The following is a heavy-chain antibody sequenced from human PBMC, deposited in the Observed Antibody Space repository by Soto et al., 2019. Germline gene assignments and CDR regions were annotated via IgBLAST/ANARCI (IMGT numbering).Heavy chain of an antibody. Sequence: SETLSLTCAVYGGSFSGYYWSWIRQPPGKGLEWIGEINHSGSTKYNPSLKSRVTISVDTSKNQFSLKLSSVTAADTAVYYCASSLFKGESTYYFDYWGQGTLDTVSS. CDR3: ASSLFKGESTYYFDY. J-gene: IGHJ4*02. V-gene: IGHV4-34*01. CDR2: INHSGST. CDR1: GGSFSGYY. D-gene: IGHD1-26*01.